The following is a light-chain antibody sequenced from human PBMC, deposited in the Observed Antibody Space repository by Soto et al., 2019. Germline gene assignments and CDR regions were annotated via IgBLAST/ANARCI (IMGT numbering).Light chain of an antibody. CDR2: NDN. Sequence: QSVLTQPPSASGTPGQRVTISCSGSRSNIGSNAVCWYQQLPGTAPKLLIYNDNQRPSGVPDRFSASKSGTSASLAISGLQSEDEADYYCAAWDDSLNARGVFGGGTKLTVL. V-gene: IGLV1-44*01. CDR3: AAWDDSLNARGV. J-gene: IGLJ3*02. CDR1: RSNIGSNA.